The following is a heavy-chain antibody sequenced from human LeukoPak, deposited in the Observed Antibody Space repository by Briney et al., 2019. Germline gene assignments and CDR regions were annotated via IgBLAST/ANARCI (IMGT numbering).Heavy chain of an antibody. D-gene: IGHD1-1*01. Sequence: ASVKVSCKASGYTFSGYYIHWVRQAPGQGLEWMGWISAYNGNTNYAQKLQGRVTMTTDTSTSTAYMELRSLRSDDTAVYYCARDRYNWNDDDYWGQGTLVTVSS. V-gene: IGHV1-18*04. J-gene: IGHJ4*02. CDR2: ISAYNGNT. CDR3: ARDRYNWNDDDY. CDR1: GYTFSGYY.